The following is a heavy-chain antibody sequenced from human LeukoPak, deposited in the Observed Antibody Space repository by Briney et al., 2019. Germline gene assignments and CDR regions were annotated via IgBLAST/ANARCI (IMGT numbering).Heavy chain of an antibody. V-gene: IGHV3-48*03. Sequence: GGSLRLSCAASGFTFSSYEFNWVRRAPGKGLQWISYIDATGDTIFYSDSVRGRFTISRDNTRNSLFLQMNSLRAEDTAVYYCARDSSAMLRGYSDYWGLATLVTVSS. D-gene: IGHD3-10*01. CDR1: GFTFSSYE. CDR2: IDATGDTI. CDR3: ARDSSAMLRGYSDY. J-gene: IGHJ4*02.